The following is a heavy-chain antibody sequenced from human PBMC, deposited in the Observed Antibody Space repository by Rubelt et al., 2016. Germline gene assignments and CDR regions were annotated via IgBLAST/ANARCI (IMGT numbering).Heavy chain of an antibody. CDR2: ISTADRI. V-gene: IGHV3-23*03. CDR3: VRDPVDGYGFFDY. D-gene: IGHD5-24*01. J-gene: IGHJ4*02. Sequence: EVQLLESGGGFVQPGGSLRLSCAASGFTFTTYGMSWVRQAPGKGLEWVSLISTADRITYADSVKGRFTISRDNSKKTGFLQMNSRRVEDTAVYYCVRDPVDGYGFFDYWGQGTLVTVSS. CDR1: GFTFTTYG.